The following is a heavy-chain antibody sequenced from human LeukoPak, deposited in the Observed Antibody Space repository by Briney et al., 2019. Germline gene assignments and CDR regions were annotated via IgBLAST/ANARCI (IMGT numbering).Heavy chain of an antibody. CDR2: IYHSGST. J-gene: IGHJ4*02. V-gene: IGHV4-38-2*02. CDR1: GYSISRGYS. Sequence: SETLSLTCTVSGYSISRGYSWGWIRQPPGKGLEWIGNIYHSGSTNYSPSLKSRVTISVDTSKNQFSLKLSSVTAADTAVYYCARGREGSSRYRVFDYWGQGTLVTVSS. CDR3: ARGREGSSRYRVFDY. D-gene: IGHD6-25*01.